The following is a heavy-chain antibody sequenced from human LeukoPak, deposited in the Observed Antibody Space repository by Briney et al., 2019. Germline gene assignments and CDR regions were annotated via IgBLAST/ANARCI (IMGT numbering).Heavy chain of an antibody. CDR3: ARDHGDYSGKDY. J-gene: IGHJ4*02. V-gene: IGHV3-33*01. D-gene: IGHD4-17*01. Sequence: LPGGSLRLSCAASGFIFSSYGMHWVRQAPGKGLEWVAVTWYDGSNKYYADAVKGRFTISRDNSKNTLYLQMDSLRAEDTAMYFCARDHGDYSGKDYWGQGTLVTVSS. CDR1: GFIFSSYG. CDR2: TWYDGSNK.